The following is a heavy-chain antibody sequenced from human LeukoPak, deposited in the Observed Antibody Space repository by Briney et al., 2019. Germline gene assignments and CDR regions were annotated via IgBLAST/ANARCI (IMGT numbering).Heavy chain of an antibody. V-gene: IGHV3-23*01. CDR3: ARACSGGSCYLAAFDM. Sequence: AGGSLRLSCAASRFTLSTYAMSWVRQAPGKGLEWVSAISASGGSTYYADSVRGRFTISRDNSKNTLYLQMNSLSAEDTAVYYCARACSGGSCYLAAFDMWGQGTLVTVSS. J-gene: IGHJ3*02. CDR2: ISASGGST. CDR1: RFTLSTYA. D-gene: IGHD2-15*01.